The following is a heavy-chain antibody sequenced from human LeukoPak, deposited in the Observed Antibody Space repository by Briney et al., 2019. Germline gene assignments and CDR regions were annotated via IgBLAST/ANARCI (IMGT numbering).Heavy chain of an antibody. Sequence: PGASLRLSCAASGLTFSSYAMSWVHQAPGKGLEWVSAISGSGGSTYYADSVKGRFTISRDNSKNTLYLQMNSLRAEDTAVYYCAKVNKKMADLDYWGHGTLVTVSS. CDR1: GLTFSSYA. D-gene: IGHD5-24*01. CDR2: ISGSGGST. J-gene: IGHJ4*01. V-gene: IGHV3-23*01. CDR3: AKVNKKMADLDY.